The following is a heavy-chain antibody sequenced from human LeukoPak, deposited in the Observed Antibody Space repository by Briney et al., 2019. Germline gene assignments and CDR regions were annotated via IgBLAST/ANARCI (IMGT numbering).Heavy chain of an antibody. J-gene: IGHJ5*02. D-gene: IGHD2-2*01. V-gene: IGHV3-11*01. CDR2: ISSSGSTI. Sequence: PGGSLRLSCAASAFTFSDYYMSWIRQAPGKGLEWVSYISSSGSTIYYADSVKGRFTISRDNAKNSLYLQMNSLRAEDTAVYYCARGRRRGVVPAATWFDPWGQGTLVTVSS. CDR3: ARGRRRGVVPAATWFDP. CDR1: AFTFSDYY.